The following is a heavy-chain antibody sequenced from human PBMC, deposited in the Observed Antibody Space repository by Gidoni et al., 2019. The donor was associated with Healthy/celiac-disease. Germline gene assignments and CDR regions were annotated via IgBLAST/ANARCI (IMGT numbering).Heavy chain of an antibody. D-gene: IGHD3-10*01. CDR2: IRSKANSYAT. J-gene: IGHJ4*02. Sequence: EVQLVESGGGLVQPGGSLKLSCAASGFPFSGSAMHWVRQASGTGLEWVGRIRSKANSYATAYAASVKGRFTISRDDSKNTAYLQMNSLKTEDTAVYYCLTGNYWGQGTLVTVSS. CDR3: LTGNY. V-gene: IGHV3-73*02. CDR1: GFPFSGSA.